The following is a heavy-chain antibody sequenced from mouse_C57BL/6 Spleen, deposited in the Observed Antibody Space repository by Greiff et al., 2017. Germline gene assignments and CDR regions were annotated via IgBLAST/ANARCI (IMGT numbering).Heavy chain of an antibody. CDR3: AGGLLPIYYAMDY. J-gene: IGHJ4*01. CDR2: INPNYGTT. V-gene: IGHV1-39*01. Sequence: VQLQQSGPELVKPGASVKISCKASGYSFTDYNMNWVKQSNGKSLEWIGVINPNYGTTSYNQKLKGKATLTVDQSSSTAYMQLNSLTSEDSAVYYCAGGLLPIYYAMDYWGQGTSVTVSS. CDR1: GYSFTDYN. D-gene: IGHD2-3*01.